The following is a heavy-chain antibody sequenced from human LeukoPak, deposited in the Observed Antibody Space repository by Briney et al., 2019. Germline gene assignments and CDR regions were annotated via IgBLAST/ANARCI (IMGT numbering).Heavy chain of an antibody. CDR1: GVSISGSSYY. V-gene: IGHV4-39*07. CDR2: IYYSGTT. J-gene: IGHJ4*02. CDR3: ARDHRGSYYFAPYYFDY. Sequence: SGTLSLTCTVSGVSISGSSYYWGWLRQPPGKWLEWIVCIYYSGTTYYNPSLKSRVTISLDTSKNQFSLKLSSVTAADTAVYYCARDHRGSYYFAPYYFDYWGQGTLVTVSS. D-gene: IGHD3-10*01.